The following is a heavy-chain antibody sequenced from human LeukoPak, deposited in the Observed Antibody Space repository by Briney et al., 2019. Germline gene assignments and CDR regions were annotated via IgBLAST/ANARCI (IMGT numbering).Heavy chain of an antibody. Sequence: GGSLRLSCTVSGFTVSSNSWSWVRQAPGKGLEWVSFIYSGGNTHYSDSVKGRFTLSRDNSKNTLYLQMNSLRAEDTAVYYCAKDFWQQLASPGFDYWGQGTLVTVSS. J-gene: IGHJ4*02. CDR3: AKDFWQQLASPGFDY. D-gene: IGHD6-13*01. V-gene: IGHV3-53*05. CDR1: GFTVSSNS. CDR2: IYSGGNT.